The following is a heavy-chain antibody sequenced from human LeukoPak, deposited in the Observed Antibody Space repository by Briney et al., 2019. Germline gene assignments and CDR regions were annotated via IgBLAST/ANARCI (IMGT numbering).Heavy chain of an antibody. D-gene: IGHD4-11*01. CDR2: IYSGGST. CDR1: GFTLSSYS. CDR3: ARVYSNYDVFDY. J-gene: IGHJ4*02. V-gene: IGHV3-53*01. Sequence: GGSLRLSCAASGFTLSSYSMNWVRQAPGKRLEWVSVIYSGGSTYYADSVKGRFTISRDNSKNTLYLQMNSLRAEDTAVYYCARVYSNYDVFDYWGRGTLVTVSS.